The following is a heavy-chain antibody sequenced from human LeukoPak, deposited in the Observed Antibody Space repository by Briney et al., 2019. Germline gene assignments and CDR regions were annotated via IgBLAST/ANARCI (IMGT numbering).Heavy chain of an antibody. D-gene: IGHD2/OR15-2a*01. Sequence: SETLSLTCTVSGGSISSYYWSWIRQPPGKGLEWIGYIYYSGSTNYNPSLKSRVAISVDTSKNQFSLKLSSVTAADTAVYYCARDSPPQRNWGQGTLVTVSS. CDR3: ARDSPPQRN. J-gene: IGHJ4*02. CDR2: IYYSGST. CDR1: GGSISSYY. V-gene: IGHV4-59*01.